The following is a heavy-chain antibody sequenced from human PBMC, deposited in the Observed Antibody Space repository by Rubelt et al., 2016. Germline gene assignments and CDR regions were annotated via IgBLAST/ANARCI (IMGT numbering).Heavy chain of an antibody. CDR2: ISAYNGDT. J-gene: IGHJ3*02. D-gene: IGHD5-24*01. CDR3: ARRDGYNWDDAFDI. Sequence: QVQLVQSGAEMRKPGASVKVSCQTSGYSFITYAVNWVRQAPGQGLEWMGWISAYNGDTKYAQKRRVRVTMTTDTSTSTAYMELRSLRSDDTAVYYCARRDGYNWDDAFDIWGQGTMVTVSS. V-gene: IGHV1-18*01. CDR1: GYSFITYA.